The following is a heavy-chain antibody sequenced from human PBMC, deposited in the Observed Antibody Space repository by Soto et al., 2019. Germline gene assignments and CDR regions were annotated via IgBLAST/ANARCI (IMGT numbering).Heavy chain of an antibody. Sequence: ASVKVSCKASGYTFTSYAMHWVRQAPGQRLEWMGWINAGNGNTKYSQKFQGRVTITRDTSASTAYMELSSLRSEDTAVYYCARGPRVGATWPTNYYYYGMDVWGQGTTVTVSS. CDR3: ARGPRVGATWPTNYYYYGMDV. V-gene: IGHV1-3*01. D-gene: IGHD1-26*01. CDR1: GYTFTSYA. CDR2: INAGNGNT. J-gene: IGHJ6*02.